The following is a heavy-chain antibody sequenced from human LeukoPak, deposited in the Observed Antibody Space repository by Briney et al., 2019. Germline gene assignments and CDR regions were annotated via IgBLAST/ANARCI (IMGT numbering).Heavy chain of an antibody. V-gene: IGHV1-46*01. J-gene: IGHJ6*02. D-gene: IGHD3-10*01. Sequence: GASVKVSCKASGYIFINYYMHWVRQPPGQGLEWMAIINPSGGSTTYAQNFQGRVTMTRETSTSTVYLEVNSLRSDDTAVYYCAREGYGSGRRLGLDVWGQGTTVTVSS. CDR2: INPSGGST. CDR3: AREGYGSGRRLGLDV. CDR1: GYIFINYY.